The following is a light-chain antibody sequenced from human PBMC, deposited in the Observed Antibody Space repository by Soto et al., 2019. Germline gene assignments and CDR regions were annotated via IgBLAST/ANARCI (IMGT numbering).Light chain of an antibody. CDR2: GVS. J-gene: IGLJ1*01. CDR1: SSDVGAYNY. CDR3: SSYTSSTFYV. Sequence: SVLTQPASLSGSLGQSITISCTGTSSDVGAYNYVSWYQQHPGTAPKLLICGVSDRPSGVSNRFSGSKSGNTASLTISGLQAEDEATYYCSSYTSSTFYVFGTGTKVTVL. V-gene: IGLV2-14*01.